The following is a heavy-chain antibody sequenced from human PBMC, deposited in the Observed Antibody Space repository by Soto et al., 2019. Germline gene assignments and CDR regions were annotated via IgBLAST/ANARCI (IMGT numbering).Heavy chain of an antibody. J-gene: IGHJ4*02. CDR2: VKDGGHT. D-gene: IGHD5-12*01. V-gene: IGHV4-34*01. CDR1: GGSLSGYY. Sequence: QVQLQQWGAGLLKPSETLSLKCAVTGGSLSGYYWSWIRQPPGKGLEWIGEVKDGGHTNYSPSLRGRVTRSSDTSNNQFSLRLNSVTAADTGVYYCARGQEGVVATHWDQGSLVTVSS. CDR3: ARGQEGVVATH.